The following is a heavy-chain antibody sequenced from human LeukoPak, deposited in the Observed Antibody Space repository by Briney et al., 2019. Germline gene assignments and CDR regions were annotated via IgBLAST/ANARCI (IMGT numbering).Heavy chain of an antibody. Sequence: SETLSLTCTVSGGSISSYYWSWIRQPPGKGLEWIGYIYYSGNTNYNPSLKSRVTISVDTSKNQFSLKLSSVTAADTAVYYCARETCSGGSCYLLDYWGQGTLVTVSS. D-gene: IGHD2-15*01. J-gene: IGHJ4*02. CDR1: GGSISSYY. V-gene: IGHV4-59*01. CDR3: ARETCSGGSCYLLDY. CDR2: IYYSGNT.